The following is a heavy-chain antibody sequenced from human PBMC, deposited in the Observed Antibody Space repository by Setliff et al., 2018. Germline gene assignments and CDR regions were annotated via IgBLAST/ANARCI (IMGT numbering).Heavy chain of an antibody. J-gene: IGHJ3*02. CDR2: INAGNGNT. CDR1: GYTFTGYA. Sequence: ASVKVSCKASGYTFTGYAMHWVRQAPGQRLEWMGWINAGNGNTKYSQKFQGRVTITRDTSASTAYMELSSLRSEDTAVYYCARSGYDLLTGSINDAFDIWGQGTMVTVSS. V-gene: IGHV1-3*01. CDR3: ARSGYDLLTGSINDAFDI. D-gene: IGHD3-9*01.